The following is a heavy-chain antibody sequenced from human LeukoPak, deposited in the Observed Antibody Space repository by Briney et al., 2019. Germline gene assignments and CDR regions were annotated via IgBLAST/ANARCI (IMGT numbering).Heavy chain of an antibody. CDR3: ARRSDADWYFDV. CDR2: LYNSGST. V-gene: IGHV4-59*08. Sequence: SETLSLTCSVSDDSINSNYWSWIRQPPGKGLEWIGYLYNSGSTNYNPSLKSRVTISMDTSKTQFSLRLSSVTAADTAVYYCARRSDADWYFDVWGRGTMVTVSS. J-gene: IGHJ2*01. D-gene: IGHD1-26*01. CDR1: DDSINSNY.